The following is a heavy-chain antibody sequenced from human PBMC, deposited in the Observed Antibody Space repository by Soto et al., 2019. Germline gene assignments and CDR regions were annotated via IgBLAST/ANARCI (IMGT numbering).Heavy chain of an antibody. J-gene: IGHJ6*02. D-gene: IGHD3-22*01. CDR1: GGSISSGDYY. V-gene: IGHV4-30-4*01. CDR2: IYYSGST. Sequence: SETLSLTCTVSGGSISSGDYYWSWIRQPPGKGLEWIGYIYYSGSTYYNPSLKSRVTISVDTSKNQFSLKLSSVTAADTAVYYCARDYDSSGYYYRIYGMDVWGQGTTVTVSS. CDR3: ARDYDSSGYYYRIYGMDV.